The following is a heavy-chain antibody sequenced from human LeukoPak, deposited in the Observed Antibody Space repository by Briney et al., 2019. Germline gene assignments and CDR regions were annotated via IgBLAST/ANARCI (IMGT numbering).Heavy chain of an antibody. CDR3: ARNLLEWLSIDY. J-gene: IGHJ4*02. D-gene: IGHD3-3*01. CDR2: IYYSGST. V-gene: IGHV4-39*01. Sequence: PSETLSLTCTVSGGSISSSGYYWGWIRQPPGKGLEWIGSIYYSGSTYYNPSLKSRVTISVDTSKNQFSLKLSSVTAADTAVYYCARNLLEWLSIDYWGQGTLVTVSS. CDR1: GGSISSSGYY.